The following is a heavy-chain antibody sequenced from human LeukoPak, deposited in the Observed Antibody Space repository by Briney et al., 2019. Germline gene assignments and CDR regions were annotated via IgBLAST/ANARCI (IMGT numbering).Heavy chain of an antibody. Sequence: GGSLRLPCAASGFRFSDYYMSWIRQAPGKGLEWVSYITNSGGTIYYADSVKGRFTISRDNAENSLYLQMNSLRAEDTAVYYCARDRGIVSTTTQYYFDFWGQGTLVTVSS. D-gene: IGHD5/OR15-5a*01. V-gene: IGHV3-11*01. CDR1: GFRFSDYY. CDR2: ITNSGGTI. CDR3: ARDRGIVSTTTQYYFDF. J-gene: IGHJ4*02.